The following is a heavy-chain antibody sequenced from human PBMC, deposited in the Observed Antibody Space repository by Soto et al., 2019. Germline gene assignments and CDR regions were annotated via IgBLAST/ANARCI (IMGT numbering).Heavy chain of an antibody. CDR2: INYSVTT. CDR3: SSVLYSGGPRATFDY. D-gene: IGHD1-26*01. V-gene: IGHV4-39*01. Sequence: SETLSLTCTVSRGSINSRNYYWGWLRQSPGRGLEWIGSINYSVTTYYNPSLKSRVTISVDTSQSQFSPKVSSVTAIATTVYSCSSVLYSGGPRATFDYCGQGSLVTVSS. CDR1: RGSINSRNYY. J-gene: IGHJ4*02.